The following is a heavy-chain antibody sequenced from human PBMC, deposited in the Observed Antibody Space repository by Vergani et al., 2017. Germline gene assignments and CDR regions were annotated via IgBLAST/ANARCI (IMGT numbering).Heavy chain of an antibody. J-gene: IGHJ4*01. D-gene: IGHD1-1*01. Sequence: EVQLLESGGDLVQPGGSLRLSCAASGFTFSTYAINWVRQAPGKGLEWVSAISGSGGTTNYADSVKGRFTSSRDNSKNTLYLQRNSLRTEDTAVYFCAKVGEERALLHDFLDYWGHGTLVTVSS. CDR1: GFTFSTYA. V-gene: IGHV3-23*01. CDR2: ISGSGGTT. CDR3: AKVGEERALLHDFLDY.